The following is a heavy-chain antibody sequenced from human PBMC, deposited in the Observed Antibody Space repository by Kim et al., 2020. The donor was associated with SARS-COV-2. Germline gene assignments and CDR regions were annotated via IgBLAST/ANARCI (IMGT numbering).Heavy chain of an antibody. Sequence: GGSLRLSCAASGFTFSRSGMHWVRQAPGKGLEWVAFISIDGSKKEYEDSVKGRFTIFRDNSKNTVHLQMNSLRGEDTAVYYCARDLTDDWSGESVAMDVWGLGTTVTVSS. V-gene: IGHV3-33*01. CDR3: ARDLTDDWSGESVAMDV. D-gene: IGHD3-3*01. CDR1: GFTFSRSG. J-gene: IGHJ6*02. CDR2: ISIDGSKK.